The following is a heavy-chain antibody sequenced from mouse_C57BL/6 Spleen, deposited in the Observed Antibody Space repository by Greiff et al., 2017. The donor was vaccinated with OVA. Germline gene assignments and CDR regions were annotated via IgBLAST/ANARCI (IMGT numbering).Heavy chain of an antibody. D-gene: IGHD2-4*01. Sequence: VQLQQPGAELVRPGSSVKLSCKASGYTFTSYWMHWVKQRPIQGLEWIGNIDPSDSETHYNQKFKDKATLTVDKSSSTAYMQLSSLTSEDSAVYDSARDYDYDGGYFDVWGTGTTVTVSS. CDR3: ARDYDYDGGYFDV. CDR2: IDPSDSET. J-gene: IGHJ1*03. V-gene: IGHV1-52*01. CDR1: GYTFTSYW.